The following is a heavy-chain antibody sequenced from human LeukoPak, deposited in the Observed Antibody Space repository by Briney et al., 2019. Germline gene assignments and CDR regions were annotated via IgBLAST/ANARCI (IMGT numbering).Heavy chain of an antibody. CDR3: ARHLNYYGSGSYGAYYYYGMDV. CDR1: GGSISSYY. Sequence: PSETLSLTCTVSGGSISSYYWSWIRQPPGKGLEWIGYIYYSGSTNYNPSLKSRVTISADTSKNQFSLKLTSVTAADTAVFYCARHLNYYGSGSYGAYYYYGMDVWGQGTTVTVSS. J-gene: IGHJ6*02. CDR2: IYYSGST. V-gene: IGHV4-59*08. D-gene: IGHD3-10*01.